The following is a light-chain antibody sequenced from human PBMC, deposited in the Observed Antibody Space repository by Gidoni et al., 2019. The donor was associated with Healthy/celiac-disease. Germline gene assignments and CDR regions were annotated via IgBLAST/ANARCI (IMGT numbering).Light chain of an antibody. CDR2: AAS. Sequence: AIRMTQSPSSFSASTGDRVTSTCRASQGISSYLAWYQQTPGKAPKLLIYAASTLRSGVPSRFSGSGSGTDFTLTISCLQSEYFATYYCQQYYSYPRTFGQXTKVEIK. J-gene: IGKJ1*01. CDR1: QGISSY. CDR3: QQYYSYPRT. V-gene: IGKV1-8*01.